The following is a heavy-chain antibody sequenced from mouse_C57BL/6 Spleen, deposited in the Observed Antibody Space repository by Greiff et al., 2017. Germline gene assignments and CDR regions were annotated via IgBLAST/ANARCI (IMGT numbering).Heavy chain of an antibody. Sequence: EVKLMESGGGLVKPGGSLKLSCAASGFTFSSYAMSWVRQTPEKRLEWVATISAGGSYTYYPDNVKGRFTISRDKAKNNLYLQMSHLKSEDTAMYYCAREGSNWDSLDYWGQGTTLTVSS. CDR2: ISAGGSYT. D-gene: IGHD4-1*01. CDR1: GFTFSSYA. V-gene: IGHV5-4*01. J-gene: IGHJ2*01. CDR3: AREGSNWDSLDY.